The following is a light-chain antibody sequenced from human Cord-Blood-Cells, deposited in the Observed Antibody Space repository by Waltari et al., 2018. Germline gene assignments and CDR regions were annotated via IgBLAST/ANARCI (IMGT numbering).Light chain of an antibody. CDR1: PSVSSN. J-gene: IGKJ5*01. CDR2: GAS. CDR3: QQYNNWPPIT. Sequence: EIVITQSPATLSVFPGERATLSCRASPSVSSNLAWYPQKPSQAPRLLIYGASTTATGIPARFSGSGSGTEFTLTISSLQSEDFAVYYCQQYNNWPPITFGEGTRLEIK. V-gene: IGKV3-15*01.